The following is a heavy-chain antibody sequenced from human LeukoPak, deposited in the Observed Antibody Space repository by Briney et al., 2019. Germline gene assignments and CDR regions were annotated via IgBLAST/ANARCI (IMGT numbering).Heavy chain of an antibody. J-gene: IGHJ3*02. V-gene: IGHV3-66*04. Sequence: GGSLRLSCAASGFTVSSNSMSWVRQAPGNGLELVSVIYTGGGTYYADSVKGRFTVSRDNSKNTLYLHMNTLRAEDTAVYYCARPRAAAGLGAFDIWGQGTMVTVS. CDR2: IYTGGGT. D-gene: IGHD6-13*01. CDR3: ARPRAAAGLGAFDI. CDR1: GFTVSSNS.